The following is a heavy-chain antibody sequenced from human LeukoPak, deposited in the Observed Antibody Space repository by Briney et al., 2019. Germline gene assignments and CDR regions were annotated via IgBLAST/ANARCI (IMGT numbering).Heavy chain of an antibody. Sequence: ISWVRQAPGQGXEWMGWISAYNGNTNYAQKLQGRVTMTTDTSTSTAYMELRSLRSDDTAVYYCARDQITIFDYWGQGTLVTVSS. CDR3: ARDQITIFDY. CDR2: ISAYNGNT. V-gene: IGHV1-18*01. J-gene: IGHJ4*02. D-gene: IGHD3-3*01.